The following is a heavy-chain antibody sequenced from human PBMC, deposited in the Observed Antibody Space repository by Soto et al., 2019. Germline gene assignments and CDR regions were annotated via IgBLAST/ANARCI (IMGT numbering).Heavy chain of an antibody. D-gene: IGHD3-10*01. J-gene: IGHJ5*02. Sequence: ASVKVSCKASGYTFTSYGITWVRQAPGQGLEWMGWISPNSGDTKYAHKLQGRVTMTTDTSTSTAYMELRSLRSDDTAVYYCARVEWFGNGWFDPWGQGTLVTVSS. CDR1: GYTFTSYG. V-gene: IGHV1-18*01. CDR3: ARVEWFGNGWFDP. CDR2: ISPNSGDT.